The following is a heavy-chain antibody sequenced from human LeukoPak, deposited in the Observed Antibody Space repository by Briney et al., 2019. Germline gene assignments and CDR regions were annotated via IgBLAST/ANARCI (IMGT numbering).Heavy chain of an antibody. Sequence: ASVKVSCKASAYSFTDYYIHWVGQAPGQGLEWMGRINPNSGGTDYAQKFQGRITMTRDTSISTAHMELSRLRSDDTAVYYCARSSPTYYFDSSGYYYGDYWGQGTLVIVSS. D-gene: IGHD3-22*01. J-gene: IGHJ4*02. CDR1: AYSFTDYY. CDR2: INPNSGGT. CDR3: ARSSPTYYFDSSGYYYGDY. V-gene: IGHV1-2*06.